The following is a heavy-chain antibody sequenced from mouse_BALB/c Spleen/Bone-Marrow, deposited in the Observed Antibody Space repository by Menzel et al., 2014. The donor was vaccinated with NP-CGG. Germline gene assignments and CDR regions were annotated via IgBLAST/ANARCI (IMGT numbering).Heavy chain of an antibody. CDR3: ARRSAATYYFDY. V-gene: IGHV5-12-2*01. J-gene: IGHJ2*01. Sequence: EVQGVESGGGLVQPGGSLKLSCAASGFTFSSYTMSWVRQTPGKRLEWVAYISNGGGSTYYPDTVKGRFTISRDNAKNTLYLQMSSLKSEDTAMYYCARRSAATYYFDYWGQGTTLTVSS. CDR1: GFTFSSYT. D-gene: IGHD1-2*01. CDR2: ISNGGGST.